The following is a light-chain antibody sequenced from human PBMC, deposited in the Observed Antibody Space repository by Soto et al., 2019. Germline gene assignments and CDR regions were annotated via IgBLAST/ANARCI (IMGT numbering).Light chain of an antibody. CDR2: DVS. CDR3: SSYTSSSSYV. Sequence: QSALTQRASVSGSPGQSITISCTGTSIDVGGYNYVSWYQQHPGKAPKLMIYDVSNRPSGVSNRFSGSKSGNTASLTISGLQAEDEADYYCSSYTSSSSYVFGTGTKVTVL. CDR1: SIDVGGYNY. J-gene: IGLJ1*01. V-gene: IGLV2-14*01.